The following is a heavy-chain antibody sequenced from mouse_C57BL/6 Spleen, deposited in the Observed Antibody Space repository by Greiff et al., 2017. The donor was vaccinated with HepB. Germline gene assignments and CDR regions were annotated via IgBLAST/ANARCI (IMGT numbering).Heavy chain of an antibody. D-gene: IGHD2-5*01. V-gene: IGHV1-4*01. Sequence: QVQLQQSGAELARPGASVKMSCKASGYTFTSYTMHWVKQRPGQGLEWIGYINPSSGYTKYNQKFKDKATLTADKSSSTAYMQLSSLTSEDSAVYYCARGGYSNYDAMDYWGQGTSVTVSS. CDR1: GYTFTSYT. CDR3: ARGGYSNYDAMDY. CDR2: INPSSGYT. J-gene: IGHJ4*01.